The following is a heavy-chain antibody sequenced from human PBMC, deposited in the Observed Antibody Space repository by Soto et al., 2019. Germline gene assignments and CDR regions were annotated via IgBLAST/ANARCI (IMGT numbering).Heavy chain of an antibody. D-gene: IGHD1-26*01. V-gene: IGHV1-18*01. CDR1: GYTFTSYG. Sequence: ASVKVSCKASGYTFTSYGISWVRQAPGQGLEWMGWISAYNGNTNYAQKLQGRVTMTTDTSTSTAYMELRSLRSDDTAVYYCARVSREGGYYYYGMDVWGQGTTVTVSS. J-gene: IGHJ6*02. CDR3: ARVSREGGYYYYGMDV. CDR2: ISAYNGNT.